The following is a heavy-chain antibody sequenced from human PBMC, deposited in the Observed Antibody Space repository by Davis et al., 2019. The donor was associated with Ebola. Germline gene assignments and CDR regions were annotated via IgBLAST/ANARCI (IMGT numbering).Heavy chain of an antibody. Sequence: SGPTLVKPTQTLTLTCTFSVFSLSSSGLGVGWIRHPPGKALVWLALIYWNGDSNYSPSLKSRLTITKDTSKNQVFLTMTNMDPVDTATYYCAHGAGWLSDYWSPGTLVTVSS. CDR2: IYWNGDS. J-gene: IGHJ4*02. V-gene: IGHV2-5*01. CDR1: VFSLSSSGLG. D-gene: IGHD6-19*01. CDR3: AHGAGWLSDY.